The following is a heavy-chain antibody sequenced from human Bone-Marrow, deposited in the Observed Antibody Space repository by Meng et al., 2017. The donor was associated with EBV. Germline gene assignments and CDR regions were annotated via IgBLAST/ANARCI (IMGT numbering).Heavy chain of an antibody. D-gene: IGHD3-3*01. CDR3: ARDPNDFWSGYYDY. J-gene: IGHJ4*02. Sequence: QGQLWEYGGALLKLGGSLRLACAAAGFTFSDYYMSWIRQDPGKGLEWVSYISSSGSTIYYADSVKGRFTCSRDNAKNTLYLQMNSLRAEDTAVYYCARDPNDFWSGYYDYWGQGTLVTVS. CDR1: GFTFSDYY. V-gene: IGHV3-11*01. CDR2: ISSSGSTI.